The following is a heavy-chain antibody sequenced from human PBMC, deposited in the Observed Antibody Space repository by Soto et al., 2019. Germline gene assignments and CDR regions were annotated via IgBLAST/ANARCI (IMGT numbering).Heavy chain of an antibody. J-gene: IGHJ4*02. CDR2: ITDTGGDA. Sequence: GGSLRLSCVASGLTFGSRAMSWVRQAPGEGLQWVSTITDTGGDAKYADSVRGRFVISRDNSKKTLYLQMTSLTPDDTGVYYCTTSNLGVDFWGPGTLVTVSS. V-gene: IGHV3-23*01. CDR1: GLTFGSRA. CDR3: TTSNLGVDF. D-gene: IGHD2-15*01.